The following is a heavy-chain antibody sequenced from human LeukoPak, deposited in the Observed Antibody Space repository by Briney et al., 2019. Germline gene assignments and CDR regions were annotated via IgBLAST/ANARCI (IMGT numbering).Heavy chain of an antibody. CDR2: ISAYNGNT. J-gene: IGHJ6*03. V-gene: IGHV1-18*01. Sequence: ASVKVSCKASGYTFTSYGISWVRQAPGQGLEWMGWISAYNGNTNYAQKLQGRVTMTTDTSTSTAYMELRSLRSDDTAVYYCARGWVCGGSGSYCPFYYHYYYMDVWGKGTTVTVSS. CDR1: GYTFTSYG. CDR3: ARGWVCGGSGSYCPFYYHYYYMDV. D-gene: IGHD3-10*01.